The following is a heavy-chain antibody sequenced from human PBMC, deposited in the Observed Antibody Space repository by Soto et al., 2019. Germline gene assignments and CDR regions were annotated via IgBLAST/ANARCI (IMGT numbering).Heavy chain of an antibody. CDR3: ARCEMATITPYYFDY. Sequence: GGSLRLSCAASGFTFSDYYMSWIRQAPGKGLEWVSYISSSGSTIYYADSVKGRFTISRDNAKNSLYLQMNSLRAEDTAVYYCARCEMATITPYYFDYWGQGTLVTVSS. D-gene: IGHD5-12*01. CDR2: ISSSGSTI. J-gene: IGHJ4*02. CDR1: GFTFSDYY. V-gene: IGHV3-11*01.